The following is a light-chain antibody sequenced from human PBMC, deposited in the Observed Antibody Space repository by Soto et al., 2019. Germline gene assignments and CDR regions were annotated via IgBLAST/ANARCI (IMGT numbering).Light chain of an antibody. CDR2: WAS. CDR3: QQANSFPLT. Sequence: IVMTQSPDSLAVSLGERATIHCKSSRTLFYSANNKNYLAWYQHKAGQPPKLALYWASTRESGVSDRFNGSGSATDFTLTISSLQPEDFATYYCQQANSFPLTFGGGTKVEIK. CDR1: RTLFYSANNKNY. V-gene: IGKV4-1*01. J-gene: IGKJ4*01.